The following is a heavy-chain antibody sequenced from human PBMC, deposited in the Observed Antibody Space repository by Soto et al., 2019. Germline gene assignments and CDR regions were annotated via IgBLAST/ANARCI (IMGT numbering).Heavy chain of an antibody. CDR1: GFTFSDYW. CDR3: ARDLAKGGGSAGFDY. J-gene: IGHJ4*02. V-gene: IGHV3-7*03. Sequence: GGSLRLSCAGSGFTFSDYWMNWVRQAPGKGLEWVANIKKDGGGELYVDSVKGRFTISRDNAKNSLFLQMNSLRAEDTAEYYCARDLAKGGGSAGFDYWGQGTLVTVSS. CDR2: IKKDGGGE. D-gene: IGHD1-26*01.